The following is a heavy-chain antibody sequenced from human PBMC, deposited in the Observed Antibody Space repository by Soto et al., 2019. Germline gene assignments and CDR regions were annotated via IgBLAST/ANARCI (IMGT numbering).Heavy chain of an antibody. CDR1: GYTFTSYY. D-gene: IGHD2-8*01. V-gene: IGHV1-46*01. J-gene: IGHJ4*02. CDR2: INPSGGST. CDR3: ARDYRYCTNGVCYASDY. Sequence: ASVKVSCKASGYTFTSYYMHWVRQAPGQGLEWMGIINPSGGSTSYAQKFQGRVTMTRDTSTSTVYMELSSLRSEDTAVYYCARDYRYCTNGVCYASDYWGQGTLVTVSS.